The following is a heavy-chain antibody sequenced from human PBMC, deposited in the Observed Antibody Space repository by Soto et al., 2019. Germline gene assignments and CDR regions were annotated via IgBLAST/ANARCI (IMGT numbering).Heavy chain of an antibody. J-gene: IGHJ2*01. CDR1: GGSISSYY. CDR2: IYYSGST. Sequence: SETVSLTCTVSGGSISSYYWSWIRQPPGKGLEWIGYIYYSGSTNYNPSLKSRVTISVDTSKNQFSLKLSSVTAADTAVYYCARSGGRDYCDYADYCYFDRWGRGTLVTVSS. D-gene: IGHD4-17*01. CDR3: ARSGGRDYCDYADYCYFDR. V-gene: IGHV4-59*08.